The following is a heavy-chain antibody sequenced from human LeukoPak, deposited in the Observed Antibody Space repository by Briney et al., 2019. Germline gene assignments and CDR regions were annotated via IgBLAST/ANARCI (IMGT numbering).Heavy chain of an antibody. Sequence: GGSLRLSCAASGFTFSSYSMKWVRQAPGNALEWVSSISSGSSYIVYAASVKGRFTISRDNAKNSLYLQMNSLRAEDTAVYYCARTLYYDILTPWLGAFDIWGQGTMVTVSS. J-gene: IGHJ3*02. CDR1: GFTFSSYS. CDR3: ARTLYYDILTPWLGAFDI. CDR2: ISSGSSYI. V-gene: IGHV3-21*01. D-gene: IGHD3-9*01.